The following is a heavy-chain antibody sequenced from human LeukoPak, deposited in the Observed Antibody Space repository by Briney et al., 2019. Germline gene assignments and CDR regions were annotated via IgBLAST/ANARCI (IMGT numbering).Heavy chain of an antibody. CDR1: GFTFSNSW. J-gene: IGHJ4*02. V-gene: IGHV3-7*01. CDR2: IRQDGSEK. Sequence: GGSLRLSCAASGFTFSNSWMSWVRLAPGKGLEWVGNIRQDGSEKQYVDSVKGRFTISRDNAQNSLYLQMDSLRAEDTAVYYCAKFGRTTSPVNWGQGSLVTVSS. CDR3: AKFGRTTSPVN. D-gene: IGHD3-16*01.